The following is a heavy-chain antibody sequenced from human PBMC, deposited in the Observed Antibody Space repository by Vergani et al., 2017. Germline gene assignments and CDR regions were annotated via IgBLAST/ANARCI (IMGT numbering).Heavy chain of an antibody. CDR1: GFTFSDYY. V-gene: IGHV3-11*04. CDR2: ISSSGSTT. D-gene: IGHD3-9*01. CDR3: ARARCIETCYMSNWLDS. J-gene: IGHJ5*01. Sequence: QVQLVESGGGLVKPGGSLRLSCEASGFTFSDYYMSWIRQAPGKGLEWVSYISSSGSTTYYADSVKGRFTISRDNAKNSLYLQMNSLRVEDTGVYYCARARCIETCYMSNWLDSWGQGTLVTVSS.